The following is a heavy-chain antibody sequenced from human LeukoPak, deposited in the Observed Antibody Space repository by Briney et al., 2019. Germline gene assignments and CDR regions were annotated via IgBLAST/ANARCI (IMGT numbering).Heavy chain of an antibody. V-gene: IGHV1-2*02. CDR1: VYTFNDYY. D-gene: IGHD5-24*01. CDR2: INPNSCSS. Sequence: ASLKVSCKSTVYTFNDYYMHGVRQARGQGLEWMGWINPNSCSSNYAQKFQGRATITSDTSFHTAYMELSRLISDDTAVYYCAGDGYNSRRFFDYWGQGTLVTVSS. CDR3: AGDGYNSRRFFDY. J-gene: IGHJ4*02.